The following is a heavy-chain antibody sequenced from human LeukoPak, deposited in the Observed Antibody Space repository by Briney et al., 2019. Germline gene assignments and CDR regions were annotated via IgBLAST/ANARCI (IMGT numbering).Heavy chain of an antibody. D-gene: IGHD6-19*01. J-gene: IGHJ4*02. CDR3: AKSSAVAGSRGFFDY. Sequence: GGSLRLSCAASGFTFTGYNMNWVRQAPGKGLEWVSSISTSSSYIYYADSVKGRFTISRDNSKNTLYLQMNSLRAEDTALYYCAKSSAVAGSRGFFDYWGQGTLVTVSS. CDR2: ISTSSSYI. V-gene: IGHV3-21*04. CDR1: GFTFTGYN.